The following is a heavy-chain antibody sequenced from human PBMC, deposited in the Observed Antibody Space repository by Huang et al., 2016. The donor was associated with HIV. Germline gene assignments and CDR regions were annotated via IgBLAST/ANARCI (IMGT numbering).Heavy chain of an antibody. J-gene: IGHJ6*04. Sequence: MASGGGVVQPGKSMRLSCKASGFAFSDYSMYLVRQAPGKGSWCVAVISCDIRHVDYKDSVRGHVTVSGENNKNLVLLDLANVKVDDTAMYYCAKGIIKKGLTFVDGYAPHTLYLYSGMDVWGKGTPVIVSS. CDR1: GFAFSDYS. CDR3: AKGIIKKGLTFVDGYAPHTLYLYSGMDV. D-gene: IGHD3-16*01. V-gene: IGHV3-9*01. CDR2: ISCDIRHV.